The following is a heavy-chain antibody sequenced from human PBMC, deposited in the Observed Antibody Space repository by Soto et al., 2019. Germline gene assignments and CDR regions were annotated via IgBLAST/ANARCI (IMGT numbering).Heavy chain of an antibody. J-gene: IGHJ2*01. CDR1: GGSFSGYY. CDR3: ARESHDILTGPPWVWYFDR. Sequence: QVQLQQWGAGPLRPLETLSLTCGVSGGSFSGYYWAWIRQSPGKGLEWIGESNDRGSINYNPSLKSRVSISVDTSKNHYSLNLRCVTAADTAVYYCARESHDILTGPPWVWYFDRWGRVTLVTVSS. CDR2: SNDRGSI. D-gene: IGHD3-9*01. V-gene: IGHV4-34*01.